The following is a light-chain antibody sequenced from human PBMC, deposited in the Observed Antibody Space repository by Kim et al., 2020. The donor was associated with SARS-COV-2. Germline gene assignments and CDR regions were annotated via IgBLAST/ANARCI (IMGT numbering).Light chain of an antibody. CDR1: QSITTC. Sequence: ASVGDRCTVTCRASQSITTCFAWYRQRTGNAPELLIYDASSLQSGVPSRFTGSGSGTEFTLTISSLQPDDFATYYCQQHKTYPLTFGGGTKVEIK. CDR2: DAS. V-gene: IGKV1-5*01. CDR3: QQHKTYPLT. J-gene: IGKJ4*01.